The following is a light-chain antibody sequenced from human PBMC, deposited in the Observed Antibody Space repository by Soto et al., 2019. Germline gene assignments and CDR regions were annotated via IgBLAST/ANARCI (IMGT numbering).Light chain of an antibody. CDR2: DNN. V-gene: IGLV1-44*01. J-gene: IGLJ2*01. Sequence: QAVVTQPPSASGTPGQRVTISCSGSSSNIGRNTVNWYQQLPGTAPKVLIYDNNQRPSGVPDRFSGSKSGTSASLAISGLQSEDEADYYCAAWDDSLNGVVFGGGTKLTVL. CDR3: AAWDDSLNGVV. CDR1: SSNIGRNT.